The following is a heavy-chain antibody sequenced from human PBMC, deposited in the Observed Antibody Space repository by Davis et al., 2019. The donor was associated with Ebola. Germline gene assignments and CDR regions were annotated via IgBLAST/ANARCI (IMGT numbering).Heavy chain of an antibody. Sequence: GESLKISCKGSGYSLTSYWIGWVRQMPGKGLEWMGIIYPGDSDTRYSPSFQGQVTISADKSISTAYLQWSSLKASDTAMYYCARHARSYYGSGSYVFYYYYGMDVWGQGTTVTVSS. CDR3: ARHARSYYGSGSYVFYYYYGMDV. CDR2: IYPGDSDT. J-gene: IGHJ6*02. D-gene: IGHD3-10*01. V-gene: IGHV5-51*01. CDR1: GYSLTSYW.